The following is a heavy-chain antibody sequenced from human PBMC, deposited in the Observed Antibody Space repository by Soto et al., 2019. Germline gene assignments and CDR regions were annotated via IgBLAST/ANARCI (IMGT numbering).Heavy chain of an antibody. CDR2: IYYSENT. CDR1: GGSISSSSNH. Sequence: QLQLQESGPGLVKPSETLSLTCTVSGGSISSSSNHWGWIRQPPGKGLEWIGNIYYSENTYYNPSLKSRVTISVDTSKKQFSLRLTSVTAADTAVYYCATHPPYGPLEHWGQGTRVTVSA. V-gene: IGHV4-39*01. D-gene: IGHD4-17*01. CDR3: ATHPPYGPLEH. J-gene: IGHJ4*02.